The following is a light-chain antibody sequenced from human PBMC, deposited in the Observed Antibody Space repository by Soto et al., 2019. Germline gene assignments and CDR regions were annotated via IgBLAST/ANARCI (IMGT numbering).Light chain of an antibody. CDR1: QSVSSSY. CDR2: GAS. V-gene: IGKV3-20*01. J-gene: IGKJ2*01. Sequence: EIVLTQSPDTLSLSPGERATLSCRASQSVSSSYLAWYQQKPGQAPRLLIYGASSRATGIADRFSGSGSGTDFTLTISRLEPEDFAVYYCQQYGSSPLYTFGQGTKLEIK. CDR3: QQYGSSPLYT.